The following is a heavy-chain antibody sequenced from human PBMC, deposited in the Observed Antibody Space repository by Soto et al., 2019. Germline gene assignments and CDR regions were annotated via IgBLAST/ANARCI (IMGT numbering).Heavy chain of an antibody. Sequence: GASLKISCKDSGYSFTSFWISWVRQMPGKGLEWMGRIDPSDSYTNYSPSFQGHVTISADKSISTAYLQWSSLKASDTAMYYCARTTVVTPLGMDVWGQGTTVTVSS. J-gene: IGHJ6*02. CDR3: ARTTVVTPLGMDV. D-gene: IGHD4-17*01. CDR1: GYSFTSFW. V-gene: IGHV5-10-1*01. CDR2: IDPSDSYT.